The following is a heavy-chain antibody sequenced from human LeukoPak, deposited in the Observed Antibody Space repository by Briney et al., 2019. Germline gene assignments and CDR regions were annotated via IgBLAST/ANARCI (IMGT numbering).Heavy chain of an antibody. D-gene: IGHD6-13*01. CDR1: GFTFSSYG. Sequence: PGGSLRLSCAASGFTFSSYGMHWVRQAPGKGLEWVAVIWYGGSNKYYADSVKGRFTISRDNSKNTLYLQMNSLRAYDTAVYYCAKDHSSSWLNWFDPWGQRTLVTVSS. J-gene: IGHJ5*02. CDR2: IWYGGSNK. V-gene: IGHV3-33*06. CDR3: AKDHSSSWLNWFDP.